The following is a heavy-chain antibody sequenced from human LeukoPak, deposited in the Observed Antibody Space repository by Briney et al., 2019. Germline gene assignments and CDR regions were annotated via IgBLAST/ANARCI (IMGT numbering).Heavy chain of an antibody. CDR1: GFTFSQYG. CDR2: IWHDGGNK. CDR3: ARVPIAAAGRVDFDY. D-gene: IGHD6-13*01. V-gene: IGHV3-33*01. J-gene: IGHJ4*02. Sequence: GGSLRLSCAASGFTFSQYGMHWVRQAPGKGLEWVAVIWHDGGNKYYADSVKGRFTISRDNAKNSLYLQMNSLRAEDTALYYCARVPIAAAGRVDFDYWGQGTLVTVSS.